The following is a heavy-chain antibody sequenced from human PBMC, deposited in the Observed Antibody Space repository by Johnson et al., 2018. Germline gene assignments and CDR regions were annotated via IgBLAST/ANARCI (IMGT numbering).Heavy chain of an antibody. Sequence: VQLVESGGGLVKPGGSLRLSCAASGFTFSNAWMSWVRQAPGKGLEWVGRIKSKTDGGTTDYAAPVKGRFTISRDDSKKPLYLQMNSLKTEDTAVYYCTTPPFYGERGLYYYGMDVWGQGTTVTVAS. J-gene: IGHJ6*02. CDR1: GFTFSNAW. V-gene: IGHV3-15*01. D-gene: IGHD1-1*01. CDR3: TTPPFYGERGLYYYGMDV. CDR2: IKSKTDGGTT.